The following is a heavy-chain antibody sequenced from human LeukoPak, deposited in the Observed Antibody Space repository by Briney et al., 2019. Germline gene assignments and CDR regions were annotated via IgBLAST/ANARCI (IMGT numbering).Heavy chain of an antibody. CDR2: ISSSGSTI. CDR3: ASGYYGSGSYFDYYYGMDV. Sequence: GGSLRLSYAASGFTFSDYYMSWIRQAPGKGLEWVSYISSSGSTIYYADSVKGRFTISRDNAKNSLYLQMNSLRAEDTAVYYCASGYYGSGSYFDYYYGMDVWGQGTTVTVSS. J-gene: IGHJ6*02. D-gene: IGHD3-10*01. V-gene: IGHV3-11*01. CDR1: GFTFSDYY.